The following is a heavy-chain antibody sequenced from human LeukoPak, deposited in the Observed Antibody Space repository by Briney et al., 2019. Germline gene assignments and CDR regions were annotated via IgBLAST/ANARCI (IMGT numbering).Heavy chain of an antibody. CDR2: IYTSGST. J-gene: IGHJ5*02. CDR3: ARVFYYYGSGRNWFDP. V-gene: IGHV4-59*10. D-gene: IGHD3-10*01. CDR1: GGSFSDYY. Sequence: SETLSLTCGVYGGSFSDYYWSWIRQPAGKGLEWIGRIYTSGSTNYNPSLKSRVTISVDKSKNQFSLKLSSVTAADTAVYYCARVFYYYGSGRNWFDPWGQGTLVTVSS.